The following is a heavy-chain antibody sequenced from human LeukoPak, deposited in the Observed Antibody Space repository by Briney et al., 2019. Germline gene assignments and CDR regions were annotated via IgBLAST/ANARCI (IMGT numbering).Heavy chain of an antibody. CDR3: ARGVARSSKFHFSYYFDY. D-gene: IGHD2-15*01. V-gene: IGHV4-39*07. J-gene: IGHJ4*02. CDR1: GGSISSSSYY. CDR2: IYHSGST. Sequence: KASETLSLTGTVSGGSISSSSYYWGWIPQPPGKGLEWIGSIYHSGSTYYNPSLKSRVTISVDTSKNQFSLKLSSVTAADTAVYYCARGVARSSKFHFSYYFDYWGQGTLVTVSS.